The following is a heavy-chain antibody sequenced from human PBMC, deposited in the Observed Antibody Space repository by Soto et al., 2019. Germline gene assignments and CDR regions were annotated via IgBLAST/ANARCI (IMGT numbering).Heavy chain of an antibody. CDR2: ISSSSSTI. J-gene: IGHJ6*02. Sequence: PGGSLRLSCAASGFTLSSYTMNWVRQAPGKGLEWVSYISSSSSTIYYADSVKGRFTISRDNAKNTLYLQLNSLRVEDTAVYYCVRDLAGPMDVWGQGTTVTVSS. CDR3: VRDLAGPMDV. CDR1: GFTLSSYT. V-gene: IGHV3-48*04.